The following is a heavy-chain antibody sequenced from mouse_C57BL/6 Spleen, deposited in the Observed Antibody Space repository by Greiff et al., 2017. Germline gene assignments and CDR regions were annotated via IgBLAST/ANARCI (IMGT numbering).Heavy chain of an antibody. J-gene: IGHJ2*01. V-gene: IGHV5-6*01. CDR1: GFTFSSYG. D-gene: IGHD2-5*01. CDR2: ISSGGSYT. Sequence: EVQGVESGGDLVKPGGSLKLSCAASGFTFSSYGMSWVRQTPDKRLEWVATISSGGSYTYYPDSVKGRFTISRDNAKNTLYLQMSSLKSEDTAMYYCARQGGYSNYEYFDYWGQGTTLTVSS. CDR3: ARQGGYSNYEYFDY.